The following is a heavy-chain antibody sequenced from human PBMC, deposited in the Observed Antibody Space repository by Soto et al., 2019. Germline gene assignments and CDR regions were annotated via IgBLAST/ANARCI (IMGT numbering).Heavy chain of an antibody. CDR3: ARQIYDSDTDPNFQYYCYS. V-gene: IGHV5-10-1*01. J-gene: IGHJ5*01. CDR1: GYSFAGYW. CDR2: IDPSDSQT. D-gene: IGHD3-22*01. Sequence: GESLKISCQGSGYSFAGYWIIRVRQKPGKGLEWMGRIDPSDSQTYYSPSFRGHVTISVTKYITTAFLQWRSLRASDTAMYYCARQIYDSDTDPNFQYYCYSWGQGTAVTVSS.